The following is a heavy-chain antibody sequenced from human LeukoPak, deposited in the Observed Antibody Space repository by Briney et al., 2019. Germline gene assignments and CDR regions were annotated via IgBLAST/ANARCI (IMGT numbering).Heavy chain of an antibody. Sequence: PGGSLRLSCAASGFTFSSYAMSWVRQAPGKGLEWVSAISGSGGSTYYADSVKGRFTISRDNAKNTLHLRMHSLRAEDTAVYYCARIGRWSGFDPWGQGTPVTVSS. CDR2: ISGSGGST. CDR3: ARIGRWSGFDP. J-gene: IGHJ5*02. V-gene: IGHV3-23*01. CDR1: GFTFSSYA. D-gene: IGHD3-3*01.